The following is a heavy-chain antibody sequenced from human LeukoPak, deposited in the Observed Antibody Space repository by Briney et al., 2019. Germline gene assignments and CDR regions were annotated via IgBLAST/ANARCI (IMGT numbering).Heavy chain of an antibody. J-gene: IGHJ4*02. CDR2: ISSNGGST. Sequence: GSLRLSCSASGFTFSSYAMHWVRQAPGKGLEYVSLISSNGGSTYYAASVKGRFAISRDNSKNTLYLEMSRLRVEATAVYYCVKGLPGYGGHLDYWGQGTLVTVSS. V-gene: IGHV3-64D*06. CDR3: VKGLPGYGGHLDY. D-gene: IGHD6-13*01. CDR1: GFTFSSYA.